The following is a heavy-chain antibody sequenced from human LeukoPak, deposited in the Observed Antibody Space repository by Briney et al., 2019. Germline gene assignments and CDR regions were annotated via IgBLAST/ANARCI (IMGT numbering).Heavy chain of an antibody. V-gene: IGHV1-69*04. CDR3: ARGAEMTIFDF. Sequence: ASVKVSCKASGGTFSSYAISWVRQAPGQGLEWMGRIFPMVGITNYAQKFQGRVTITADKSTSTVYMEVSSLRSEDTAVYYCARGAEMTIFDFWGQGTLVTVSS. CDR1: GGTFSSYA. D-gene: IGHD5-24*01. CDR2: IFPMVGIT. J-gene: IGHJ4*02.